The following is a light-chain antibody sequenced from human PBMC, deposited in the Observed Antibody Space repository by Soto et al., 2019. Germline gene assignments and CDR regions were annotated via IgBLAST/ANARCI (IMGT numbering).Light chain of an antibody. Sequence: DIVMTQSPLSLTVTPGEPASISCRSSQSLLYSNGYNYLDWYLQKPGQSPQLLIYLGSTRASGVPDRFSGSGSGTDFTLKISRVEAEDFGVYFCSQARQPPPTFGQGTNLEIK. CDR3: SQARQPPPT. CDR2: LGS. CDR1: QSLLYSNGYNY. J-gene: IGKJ2*01. V-gene: IGKV2-28*01.